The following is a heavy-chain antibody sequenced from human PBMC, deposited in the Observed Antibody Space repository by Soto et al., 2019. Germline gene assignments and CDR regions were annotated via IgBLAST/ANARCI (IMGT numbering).Heavy chain of an antibody. CDR1: GGSISSYY. D-gene: IGHD4-17*01. V-gene: IGHV4-59*01. CDR3: ARRNGASFDY. CDR2: IYYSGST. J-gene: IGHJ4*02. Sequence: ETLSLTCTVSGGSISSYYWSWIRQPPGKGLEWIGYIYYSGSTNYNPSLKSRVTISVDTSKNQFSLKLSSVTAADTAVYYCARRNGASFDYWGQGTQVTVSS.